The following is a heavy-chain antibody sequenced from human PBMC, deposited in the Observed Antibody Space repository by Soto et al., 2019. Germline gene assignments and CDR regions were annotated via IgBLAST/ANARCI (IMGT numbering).Heavy chain of an antibody. J-gene: IGHJ4*02. V-gene: IGHV1-24*01. D-gene: IGHD2-2*01. CDR2: FHPEDGET. CDR3: ATGISNTKAYYYDY. Sequence: QVQLVQSGAEVKKPGASVRVSCKVSGYILSALSIHWVRQAPGKGLEWMGGFHPEDGETIYAQKFQGRVTVTEDTSTDTAYMELSSLRSEDTALYYCATGISNTKAYYYDYWGQGTLVTVSS. CDR1: GYILSALS.